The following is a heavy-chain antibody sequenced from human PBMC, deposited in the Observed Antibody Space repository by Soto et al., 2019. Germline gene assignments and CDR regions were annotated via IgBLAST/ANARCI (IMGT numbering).Heavy chain of an antibody. Sequence: EVQLLESGGGSVQPGGSLRLSCAASGFTFSNYVMTWVRQAPGKGLEWVSSLSGSGGSTYYADSVKGRFTILRDNSKDTLDLQMNSLRTEDTAVYYCAKAMFRGVTGYWGQGTLVTVSS. CDR1: GFTFSNYV. CDR3: AKAMFRGVTGY. J-gene: IGHJ4*02. V-gene: IGHV3-23*01. CDR2: LSGSGGST. D-gene: IGHD3-10*01.